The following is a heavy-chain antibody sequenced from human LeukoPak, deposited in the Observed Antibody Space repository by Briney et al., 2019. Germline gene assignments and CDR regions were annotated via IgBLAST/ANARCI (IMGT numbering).Heavy chain of an antibody. CDR1: GGSINGGSYY. J-gene: IGHJ5*02. Sequence: SETLSLTCSVSGGSINGGSYYWSWLRQPAGKPLEWIGHIFTTGSTSYNPSLRTRVTISEDSSKDQFSLNLKSVTAADTAVYYCARDGGYGDYAAIWFDPWGQGTLVTVSS. CDR3: ARDGGYGDYAAIWFDP. V-gene: IGHV4-61*09. D-gene: IGHD4-17*01. CDR2: IFTTGST.